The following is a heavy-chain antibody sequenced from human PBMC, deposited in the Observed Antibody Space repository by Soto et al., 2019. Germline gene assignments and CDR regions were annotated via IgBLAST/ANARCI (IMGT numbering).Heavy chain of an antibody. J-gene: IGHJ6*02. Sequence: SVKVSFKACRGTFRSYAISWVRQAPGQGLEWMGEIVPIFDTANYAQKFQGRVTITADKSTSTDYMELSSLRSEDTAVYFCARDRIVRGVINYGMDVWAQGTTVTVSS. V-gene: IGHV1-69*06. D-gene: IGHD3-10*01. CDR2: IVPIFDTA. CDR3: ARDRIVRGVINYGMDV. CDR1: RGTFRSYA.